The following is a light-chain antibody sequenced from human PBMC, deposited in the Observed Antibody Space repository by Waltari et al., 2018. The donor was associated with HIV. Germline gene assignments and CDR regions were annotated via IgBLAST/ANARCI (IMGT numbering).Light chain of an antibody. CDR2: WIN. CDR1: STNIGSNY. CDR3: AAWDASLSGWV. J-gene: IGLJ3*02. V-gene: IGLV1-47*01. Sequence: QSVLTQPPSASGTPGQSVTISCSGSSTNIGSNYVYWHTHLPGTAPKLLRYWINKRPSGFPDRFSGSKSGTSASLAISGLRSEDEADYYCAAWDASLSGWVFGGGTKLTVL.